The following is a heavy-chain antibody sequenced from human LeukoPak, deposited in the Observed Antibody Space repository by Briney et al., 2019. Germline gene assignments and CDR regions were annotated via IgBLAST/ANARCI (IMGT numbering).Heavy chain of an antibody. CDR1: GFTFSSYA. Sequence: GGPLRLSCAASGFTFSSYAMSWVRQAPGKGLEWVSYISSSGSTIYYADSVKGRFTISRDNAKNSLYLQMNSLRAEDTAVYYCARRYCSSTSCPYYFDYWGQGTLVTVSS. V-gene: IGHV3-48*04. CDR3: ARRYCSSTSCPYYFDY. D-gene: IGHD2-2*01. J-gene: IGHJ4*02. CDR2: ISSSGSTI.